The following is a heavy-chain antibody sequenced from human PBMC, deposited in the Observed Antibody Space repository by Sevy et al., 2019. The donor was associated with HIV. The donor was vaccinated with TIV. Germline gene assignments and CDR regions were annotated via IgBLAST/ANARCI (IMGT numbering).Heavy chain of an antibody. Sequence: GGSLRLSCVASGFTFSDYWMTWVRQAPGKGLEWVASINRHGSEKYHADSVKGPFTISRHNVKNSFYVQMNSLRVEDTVGYYCQRGGGGYWGQETLVSVSS. D-gene: IGHD2-15*01. CDR2: INRHGSEK. CDR1: GFTFSDYW. V-gene: IGHV3-7*01. CDR3: QRGGGGY. J-gene: IGHJ4*02.